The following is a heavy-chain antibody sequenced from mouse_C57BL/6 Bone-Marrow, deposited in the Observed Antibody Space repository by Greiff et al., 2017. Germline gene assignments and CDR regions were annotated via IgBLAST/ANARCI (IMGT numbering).Heavy chain of an antibody. V-gene: IGHV1-55*01. CDR2: IYPGSGST. CDR1: GYTFTSYW. J-gene: IGHJ3*01. D-gene: IGHD1-1*01. Sequence: QVQLQQPGAELVKPGASVKMSCKASGYTFTSYWITWVKQRPGQGLEWIGDIYPGSGSTNYNEKFKSKATLTVDPSSSTAYMQLSSLTSADSAVYYCARVKSYYYGSSYWFAYWGQGTLVTVSA. CDR3: ARVKSYYYGSSYWFAY.